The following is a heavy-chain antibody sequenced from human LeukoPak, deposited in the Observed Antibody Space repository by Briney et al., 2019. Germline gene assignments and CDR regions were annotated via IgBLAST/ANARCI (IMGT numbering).Heavy chain of an antibody. D-gene: IGHD6-19*01. CDR3: ARGGYSSGWYRSPFDY. CDR2: INPSGGST. J-gene: IGHJ4*02. V-gene: IGHV1-46*01. CDR1: GYTFTSYY. Sequence: GASVKVSCKASGYTFTSYYMHWVRQAPGQGFEWMGIINPSGGSTSYAQKFQGRVTMTRDTSTSTVYMELSSLRSEDTAVYYCARGGYSSGWYRSPFDYWGQGTLVTVSS.